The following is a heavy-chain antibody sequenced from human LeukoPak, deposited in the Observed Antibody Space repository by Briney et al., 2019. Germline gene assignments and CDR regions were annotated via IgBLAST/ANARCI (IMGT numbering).Heavy chain of an antibody. CDR1: GYTLTELS. CDR3: ATGLNPSSGYYYY. V-gene: IGHV1-24*01. CDR2: FDPEDGET. D-gene: IGHD3-22*01. Sequence: WASVKVSCKVSGYTLTELSMHWVRQAPGKGLEWMGGFDPEDGETIYAQKFQSRVNMTEDTSTDTTYMELSSLRSEDTAVYYCATGLNPSSGYYYYWGQGTLVTVSS. J-gene: IGHJ4*02.